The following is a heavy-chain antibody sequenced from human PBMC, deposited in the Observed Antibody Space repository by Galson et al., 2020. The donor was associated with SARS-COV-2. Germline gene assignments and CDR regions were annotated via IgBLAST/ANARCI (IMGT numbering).Heavy chain of an antibody. CDR2: ISGDGGTK. Sequence: SGGSLRLSCAASGFTIEDYAMHWVRQAPGKGLEWVSHISGDGGTKYYADTVKGRFTISRDNTKRSLYLQMNSLNTEDTAFYYCAKDSRALYDSNDYYSYAGWFDPWGQGTLVTVSS. CDR3: AKDSRALYDSNDYYSYAGWFDP. CDR1: GFTIEDYA. D-gene: IGHD3-22*01. J-gene: IGHJ5*02. V-gene: IGHV3-43*02.